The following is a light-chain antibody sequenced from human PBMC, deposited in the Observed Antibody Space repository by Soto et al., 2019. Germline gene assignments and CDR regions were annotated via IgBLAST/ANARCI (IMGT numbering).Light chain of an antibody. CDR2: DAS. CDR1: QSVSSH. CDR3: QQRRNWPPVT. Sequence: EIVLTQSPGTLSLSPGEISTLSWSSSQSVSSHLAWYQQKPGQAPRLLIYDASNRATGIPARFSGFGSGTDFTLTISSLEPEDSAVYYCQQRRNWPPVTFGGGTKVDIK. V-gene: IGKV3-11*01. J-gene: IGKJ4*01.